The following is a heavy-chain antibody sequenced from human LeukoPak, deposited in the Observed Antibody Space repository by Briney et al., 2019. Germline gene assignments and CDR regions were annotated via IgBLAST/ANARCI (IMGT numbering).Heavy chain of an antibody. D-gene: IGHD3-10*01. Sequence: PSETLSLTCAVSGYSISSGYYWGWIRQPPGKGLEWIGSIYHSGSTYYNPSLKSRVTISVDTSKNQFSLKLSSVTAADTAVYCCARPYGSGSYYSWFDPWGQGALVTVSS. CDR1: GYSISSGYY. CDR3: ARPYGSGSYYSWFDP. CDR2: IYHSGST. V-gene: IGHV4-38-2*01. J-gene: IGHJ5*02.